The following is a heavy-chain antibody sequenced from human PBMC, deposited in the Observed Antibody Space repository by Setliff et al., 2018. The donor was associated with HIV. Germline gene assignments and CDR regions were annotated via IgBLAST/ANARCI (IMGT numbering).Heavy chain of an antibody. J-gene: IGHJ6*03. Sequence: ASVKVSCKASGGTFNNDAISWVRQAPGQGLEWMGGIVPVLGITNYSPKFQGRVTITTDESTTTAYMELSSLRSEDTAVYYCARGRNYDSSGYGDYYYYMDVWGKGTTVTVSS. V-gene: IGHV1-69*10. CDR2: IVPVLGIT. CDR3: ARGRNYDSSGYGDYYYYMDV. CDR1: GGTFNNDA. D-gene: IGHD3-22*01.